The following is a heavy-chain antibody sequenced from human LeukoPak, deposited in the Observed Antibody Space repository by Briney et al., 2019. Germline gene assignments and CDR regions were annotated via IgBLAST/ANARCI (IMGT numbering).Heavy chain of an antibody. Sequence: ASVQVSCKASGYTFTSYGIGWVRQAPGQGLEWMGWISAYNGNTNYAQKLQGRVTMTTDTSTSTAYMELRSLRSDDTAVYYCARDRDYDILTGYDVDHWGQGTLVTVSS. CDR1: GYTFTSYG. J-gene: IGHJ4*02. CDR2: ISAYNGNT. D-gene: IGHD3-9*01. CDR3: ARDRDYDILTGYDVDH. V-gene: IGHV1-18*01.